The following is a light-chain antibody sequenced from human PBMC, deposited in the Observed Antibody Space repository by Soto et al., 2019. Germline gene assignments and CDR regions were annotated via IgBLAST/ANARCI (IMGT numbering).Light chain of an antibody. CDR3: CSYAGSYTS. J-gene: IGLJ2*01. Sequence: QSALTQPRSVSGSPGQSVTISCTGTSSDVGGYNYVSCYQQHPGKAPKLMIYDVSKRPSGVPDRFSGSKSGNTASLTISGLQAEDEADYYCCSYAGSYTSFGGGTKLTVL. CDR2: DVS. CDR1: SSDVGGYNY. V-gene: IGLV2-11*01.